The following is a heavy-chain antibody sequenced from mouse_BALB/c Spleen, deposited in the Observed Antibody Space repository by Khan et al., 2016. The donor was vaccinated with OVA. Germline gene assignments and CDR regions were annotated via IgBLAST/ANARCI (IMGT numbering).Heavy chain of an antibody. V-gene: IGHV3-2*02. Sequence: EVQLQESGPGLVKPSQSLSLTCTVTGYSITSDYVWYWIRQFPGNILEWMGYISYSGSTSYNPSLKSRISITRDTSKNQFFLQLNTVTTEDTATYDCAREGYDYDYAIDYWGQGTSVTVSS. CDR1: GYSITSDYV. J-gene: IGHJ4*01. CDR3: AREGYDYDYAIDY. D-gene: IGHD2-4*01. CDR2: ISYSGST.